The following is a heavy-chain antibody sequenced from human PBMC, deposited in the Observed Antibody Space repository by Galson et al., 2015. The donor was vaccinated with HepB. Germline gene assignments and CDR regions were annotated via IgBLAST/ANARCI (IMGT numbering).Heavy chain of an antibody. J-gene: IGHJ4*02. Sequence: QSGAEVKKPGESLKISCKGSGYNFANFWIGWVRQSPGKGLEWMGIVYPGDSDSRNSPSFEGQVTISADKSLSTTYLQWSSLKASDTAMYFCARLAPKYCGGGSCYADKWGQGALVTV. CDR3: ARLAPKYCGGGSCYADK. V-gene: IGHV5-51*01. CDR1: GYNFANFW. D-gene: IGHD2-15*01. CDR2: VYPGDSDS.